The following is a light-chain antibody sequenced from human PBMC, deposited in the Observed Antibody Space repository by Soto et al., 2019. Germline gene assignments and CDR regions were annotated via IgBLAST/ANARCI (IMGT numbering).Light chain of an antibody. CDR1: NGHSSYI. J-gene: IGLJ2*01. CDR2: LEGSGSY. V-gene: IGLV4-60*03. Sequence: QLVLTQSSSASASLGSSVKLTCTLSNGHSSYIIAWHQQQPGKAPRYLMKLEGSGSYNKGSGVPDRFSGSSSGADRYLTISNLQSEDEADYYCETWDSNTVVFGGGTKVTVL. CDR3: ETWDSNTVV.